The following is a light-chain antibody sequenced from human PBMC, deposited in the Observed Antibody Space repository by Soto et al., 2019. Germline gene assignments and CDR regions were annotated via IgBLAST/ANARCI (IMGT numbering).Light chain of an antibody. CDR3: QQYKNWPQIT. J-gene: IGKJ5*01. Sequence: EIVMTQSPATLSVSPGERATLSCRASQSVSSNLAWYQQKPGQAHRLLIYGASTRATGIPARFSGSGSGTEFTRTISGLQSEYFAVYYCQQYKNWPQITFGQATRLEIK. CDR1: QSVSSN. V-gene: IGKV3-15*01. CDR2: GAS.